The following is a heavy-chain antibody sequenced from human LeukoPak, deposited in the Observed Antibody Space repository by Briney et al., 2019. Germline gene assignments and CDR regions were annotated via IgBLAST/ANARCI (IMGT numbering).Heavy chain of an antibody. Sequence: ASVKVSCKASGYTFTVYYMHWVRQAPGQGLEWMGRINPNSGGTNYAQKFQGRVTTTRDTSISTAYMELSRLRSDDTAVYYCARAEYYYDSSGYYYYYYGMDVWGQGTTVTVSS. J-gene: IGHJ6*02. CDR3: ARAEYYYDSSGYYYYYYGMDV. CDR1: GYTFTVYY. CDR2: INPNSGGT. D-gene: IGHD3-22*01. V-gene: IGHV1-2*06.